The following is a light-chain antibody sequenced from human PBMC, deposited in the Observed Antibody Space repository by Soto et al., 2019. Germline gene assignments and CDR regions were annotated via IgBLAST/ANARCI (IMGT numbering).Light chain of an antibody. Sequence: QSALTQPASVSGSPGQSITISCTGTSSDVGGYKYVSWYQQNPGKAPKLMIYEVSTRPSGVSNRFSGSKSGNTASLTISGLQAEDEADYYCSSYRSSSTPYVVFGGGTKLTVL. CDR3: SSYRSSSTPYVV. CDR1: SSDVGGYKY. V-gene: IGLV2-14*01. J-gene: IGLJ2*01. CDR2: EVS.